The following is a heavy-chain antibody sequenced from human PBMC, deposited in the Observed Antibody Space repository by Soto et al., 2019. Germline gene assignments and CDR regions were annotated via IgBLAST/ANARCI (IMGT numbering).Heavy chain of an antibody. V-gene: IGHV4-61*01. Sequence: PSETLSLTCIVSGASVTTPTYYWTWIRQPPGQGLEWIGYISNSGSTNYNPSLKSRITISADTSKNQFSLKLNFVSAADTAVYYCARVAGVAYCGGDCYHFDYWGQGTLVTVSS. CDR2: ISNSGST. CDR3: ARVAGVAYCGGDCYHFDY. J-gene: IGHJ4*02. D-gene: IGHD2-21*02. CDR1: GASVTTPTYY.